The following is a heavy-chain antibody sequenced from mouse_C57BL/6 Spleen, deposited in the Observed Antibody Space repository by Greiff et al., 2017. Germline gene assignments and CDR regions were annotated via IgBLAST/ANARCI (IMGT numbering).Heavy chain of an antibody. J-gene: IGHJ3*01. CDR3: ARAYYGSSSFAY. CDR1: GYTFTSYW. CDR2: IDPYDSYT. D-gene: IGHD1-1*01. Sequence: QVQLQQPGAELVMPGASVKLSCKASGYTFTSYWMHWVKQRPGQGLEWIGEIDPYDSYTNYNQKFKGKSTLTVDKSSSTAYMQLSSLTSEDSAVYYCARAYYGSSSFAYWGQGTLVTVSA. V-gene: IGHV1-69*01.